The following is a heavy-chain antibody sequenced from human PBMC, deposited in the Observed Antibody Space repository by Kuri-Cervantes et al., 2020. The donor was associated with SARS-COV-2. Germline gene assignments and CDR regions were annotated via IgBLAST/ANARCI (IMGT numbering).Heavy chain of an antibody. V-gene: IGHV1-2*02. Sequence: ASVKVSCKASGSIFSDYYFPWVRQAPGQGPEWMGWINPSGGINPAQKFQDRVTMTRDTSTATIHMELSRLTPDDTAVFYCARDRRTGGYSSGFDLWGQGTLVTVSS. D-gene: IGHD5-18*01. CDR1: GSIFSDYY. J-gene: IGHJ4*02. CDR3: ARDRRTGGYSSGFDL. CDR2: INPSGGI.